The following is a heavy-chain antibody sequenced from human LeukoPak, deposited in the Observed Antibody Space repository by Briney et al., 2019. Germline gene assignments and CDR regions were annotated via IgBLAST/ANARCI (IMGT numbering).Heavy chain of an antibody. D-gene: IGHD4-11*01. CDR3: ARGSYSDYIFDY. CDR1: GGIFSSYG. CDR2: IIPMFGAT. V-gene: IGHV1-69*05. J-gene: IGHJ4*02. Sequence: ASVKVSCKASGGIFSSYGINWVRQAPGQGLEWMGRIIPMFGATNYAQKFQGRVTVTTDKSTSTAYMELSSLRSEDTAVYYCARGSYSDYIFDYWGQGTLVTVSS.